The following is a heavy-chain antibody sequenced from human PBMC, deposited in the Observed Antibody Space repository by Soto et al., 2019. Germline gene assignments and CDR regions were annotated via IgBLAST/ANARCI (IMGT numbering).Heavy chain of an antibody. CDR3: ARVTSRVRGGIDNWFDP. J-gene: IGHJ5*02. Sequence: QVPLVQSGAEVKKPGSSVTVSCKASGGTFSSYAIHWVRQAPGQGLEWMGGIIPMYGPAKYAQRFQGRVTITADESTTTVYMELTSLTSQDTAVYYGARVTSRVRGGIDNWFDPWGHGTLVTVSS. V-gene: IGHV1-69*01. CDR1: GGTFSSYA. D-gene: IGHD3-10*01. CDR2: IIPMYGPA.